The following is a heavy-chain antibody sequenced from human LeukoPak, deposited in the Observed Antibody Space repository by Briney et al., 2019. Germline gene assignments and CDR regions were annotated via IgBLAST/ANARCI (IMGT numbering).Heavy chain of an antibody. V-gene: IGHV1-69*13. J-gene: IGHJ4*02. D-gene: IGHD5-18*01. Sequence: SVKVSCKASGGTFSSYAISWVRQAPGQGLEWMGGIIPIFGTANYAQKFQGRVTITADESTSTAYMELSSLRSEDTAVYYCARDGLAGYSYGREYRPFDYWGQGTLVTVSS. CDR3: ARDGLAGYSYGREYRPFDY. CDR2: IIPIFGTA. CDR1: GGTFSSYA.